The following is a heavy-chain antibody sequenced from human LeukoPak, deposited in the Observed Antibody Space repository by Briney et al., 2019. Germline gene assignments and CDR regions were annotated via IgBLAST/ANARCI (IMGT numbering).Heavy chain of an antibody. CDR3: YAGELPWAFDI. Sequence: SETLSLTCTVSGGSISSYYWNWIRQPPGKGLEWIGSIYYSGSTYYNPSLKSRVTISVDTSKNQFSLKLSSVTAADTAVYYCYAGELPWAFDIWGQGTMVTVSS. V-gene: IGHV4-59*05. CDR1: GGSISSYY. D-gene: IGHD1-7*01. CDR2: IYYSGST. J-gene: IGHJ3*02.